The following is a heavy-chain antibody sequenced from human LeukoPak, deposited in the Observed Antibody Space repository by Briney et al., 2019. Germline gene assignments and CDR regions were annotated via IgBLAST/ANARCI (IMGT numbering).Heavy chain of an antibody. CDR2: MNPNSGNR. Sequence: ASLRVSCKASGYTFTSYDINWVRQATGQGIKWMGWMNPNSGNRGYAQKFQGRVTMTKNTSISTAYMELSSLRSEDTAVYFCTRGGGYCSGGSCPYYFDYWGQGTLVTVSS. J-gene: IGHJ4*02. V-gene: IGHV1-8*01. D-gene: IGHD2-15*01. CDR3: TRGGGYCSGGSCPYYFDY. CDR1: GYTFTSYD.